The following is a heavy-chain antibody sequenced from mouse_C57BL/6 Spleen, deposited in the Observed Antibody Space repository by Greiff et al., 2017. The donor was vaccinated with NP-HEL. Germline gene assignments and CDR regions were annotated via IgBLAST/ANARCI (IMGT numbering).Heavy chain of an antibody. CDR3: SRGSYDYDDGYFDY. Sequence: VQLQQSGAELVRPGASVKLSCKASGYTFTDYYINWVKQRPGQGLEWIARIYPGSGNTYYNEKFKGKATLTAEKSSSTAYMQLSSLTSEDSAVYVWSRGSYDYDDGYFDYWGQGTTLTVSS. CDR2: IYPGSGNT. J-gene: IGHJ2*01. D-gene: IGHD2-4*01. CDR1: GYTFTDYY. V-gene: IGHV1-76*01.